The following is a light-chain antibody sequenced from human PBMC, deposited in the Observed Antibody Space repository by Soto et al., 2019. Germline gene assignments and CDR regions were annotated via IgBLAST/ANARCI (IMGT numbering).Light chain of an antibody. Sequence: SYELTQPPSVSVAPGQTARITCGGNNIGSKSVHWYQQKPGQAPVLVVYADDERPSGIAERISGSNSGNTATLTISRVEAGDEADYYCQLWDSTRDHHVFGSGTKVTVL. CDR3: QLWDSTRDHHV. CDR2: ADD. CDR1: NIGSKS. V-gene: IGLV3-21*02. J-gene: IGLJ1*01.